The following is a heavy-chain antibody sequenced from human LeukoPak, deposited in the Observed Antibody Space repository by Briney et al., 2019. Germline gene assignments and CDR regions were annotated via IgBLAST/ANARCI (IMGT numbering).Heavy chain of an antibody. V-gene: IGHV3-15*01. CDR3: TTGVAVAGTFYYYYMDV. CDR2: IKSKTDGGTT. D-gene: IGHD6-19*01. Sequence: GGSLRLSCAASGFTFSNAWMSWVRQAPGKGLEWVGRIKSKTDGGTTDYAAPVKGRFTISRDDSKNTLYLQMNSLKTEDTAVYYCTTGVAVAGTFYYYYMDVWGKGTTVTVSS. CDR1: GFTFSNAW. J-gene: IGHJ6*03.